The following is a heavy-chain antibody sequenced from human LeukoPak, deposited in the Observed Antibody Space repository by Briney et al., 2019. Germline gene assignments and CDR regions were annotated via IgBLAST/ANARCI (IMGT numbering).Heavy chain of an antibody. J-gene: IGHJ4*02. CDR2: ISNSGRSI. V-gene: IGHV3-11*01. CDR3: ARGARALVTY. CDR1: GITFSDYY. D-gene: IGHD1-26*01. Sequence: PGGSLRLSCGAPGITFSDYYMSWIRQAPGKGLEWVSYISNSGRSIYYADSVKGRFTVSRDNAKNSLYLQMNSLRAEDTAVYYCARGARALVTYWGQGTLVTVSS.